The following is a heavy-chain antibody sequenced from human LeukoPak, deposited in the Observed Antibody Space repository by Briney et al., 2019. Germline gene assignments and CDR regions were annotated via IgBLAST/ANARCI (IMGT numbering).Heavy chain of an antibody. V-gene: IGHV4-59*01. CDR3: ARGVYDYVWGSYRYGAFDI. D-gene: IGHD3-16*02. CDR1: GGSISSYY. CDR2: IYYSGST. Sequence: SETLSLACTVSGGSISSYYWSWIRQPPGKGLEWIGYIYYSGSTNYNPSLKSRVTISVDTSKNQFSLKLSSVTAADTAVYYCARGVYDYVWGSYRYGAFDIWGQGTMVTVSS. J-gene: IGHJ3*02.